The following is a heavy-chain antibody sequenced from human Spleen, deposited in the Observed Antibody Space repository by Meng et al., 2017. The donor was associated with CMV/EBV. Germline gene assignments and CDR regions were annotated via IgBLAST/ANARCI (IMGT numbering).Heavy chain of an antibody. J-gene: IGHJ5*02. V-gene: IGHV4-59*01. Sequence: SEILSFTCTVSGGSISSYYWSWIRKPPGKGLEWIGYIYYSGSTNYNLTLKSRVTVSVDTSKNQFSLKLSSVTAAGTAVYYCARGGSWFDPWGPGTLVTVSS. CDR2: IYYSGST. D-gene: IGHD1-26*01. CDR1: GGSISSYY. CDR3: ARGGSWFDP.